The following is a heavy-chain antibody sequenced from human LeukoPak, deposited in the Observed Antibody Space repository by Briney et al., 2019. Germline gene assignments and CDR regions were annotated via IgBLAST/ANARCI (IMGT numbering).Heavy chain of an antibody. Sequence: SETLSLTCAVYGGSFSGYYWSWIRQPPGKGLEWIGEINHSGSTNYNPSLKSRVTISVDTSKNQFSLKLSSVTAADTAVYYCARHRQSKYYYGSGNWFDPWGQGTLVTVSS. D-gene: IGHD3-10*01. CDR1: GGSFSGYY. J-gene: IGHJ5*02. CDR3: ARHRQSKYYYGSGNWFDP. CDR2: INHSGST. V-gene: IGHV4-34*01.